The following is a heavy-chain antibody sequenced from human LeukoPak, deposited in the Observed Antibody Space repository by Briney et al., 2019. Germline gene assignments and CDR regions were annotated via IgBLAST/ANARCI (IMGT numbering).Heavy chain of an antibody. Sequence: GGSLRLSCAASGFTFSNYGMHWVRQAPGKGLEWMAFMRYDGSNKYYADSVKGRFTISRDNSKNTLYLQMNSLRAEDTAVYYCARDLGIAAAGMGAFDIWGQGTMVTVSS. D-gene: IGHD6-13*01. CDR1: GFTFSNYG. CDR3: ARDLGIAAAGMGAFDI. J-gene: IGHJ3*02. V-gene: IGHV3-30*02. CDR2: MRYDGSNK.